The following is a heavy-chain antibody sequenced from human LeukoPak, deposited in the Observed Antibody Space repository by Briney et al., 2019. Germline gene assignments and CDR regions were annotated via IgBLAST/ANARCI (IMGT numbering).Heavy chain of an antibody. CDR3: ARGPRWLPFAY. D-gene: IGHD5-24*01. CDR1: GYTFTSYD. CDR2: MNPNSGNT. J-gene: IGHJ4*02. V-gene: IGHV1-8*01. Sequence: ASATVSCKASGYTFTSYDFNWVRQATGQGREWMGWMNPNSGNTGYAQKFQGRVTMTRNTSISTAYMELSSLRSEDTAVYYCARGPRWLPFAYWGQGTLVTVYS.